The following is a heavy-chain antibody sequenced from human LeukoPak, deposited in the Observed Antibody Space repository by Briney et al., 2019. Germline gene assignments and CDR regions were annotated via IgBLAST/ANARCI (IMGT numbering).Heavy chain of an antibody. D-gene: IGHD6-6*01. Sequence: GGSPRLSCVASGFSVATYDMYRVRQAAGRGLEWVSAVGTNHDTLYLGSVKGRFTISRENAKNPFSLQMNYLRVEDTAVYYCTREWRGIASHYDGMDVWGRGSTVTVSS. CDR1: GFSVATYD. J-gene: IGHJ6*02. V-gene: IGHV3-13*01. CDR2: VGTNHDT. CDR3: TREWRGIASHYDGMDV.